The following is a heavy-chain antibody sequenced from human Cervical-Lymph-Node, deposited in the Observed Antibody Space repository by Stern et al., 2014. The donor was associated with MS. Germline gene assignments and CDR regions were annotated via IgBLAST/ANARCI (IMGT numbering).Heavy chain of an antibody. V-gene: IGHV4-39*01. CDR1: GDSISSRGHY. J-gene: IGHJ4*02. Sequence: QVQLQESGPGLVKPSETLSLTCTVSGDSISSRGHYWGWIRQPPGKGLEWIGSINYSGRPYYTPPVKGRVTFAVNPSKTPFSLKRIFGTAADTAVYYCLRHVARTTVTNHDSWGQGTLVTVSS. CDR3: LRHVARTTVTNHDS. CDR2: INYSGRP. D-gene: IGHD4-17*01.